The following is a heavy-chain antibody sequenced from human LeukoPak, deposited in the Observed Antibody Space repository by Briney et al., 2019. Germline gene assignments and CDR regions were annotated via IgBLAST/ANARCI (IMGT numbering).Heavy chain of an antibody. CDR1: GGSISSYY. Sequence: PSETLSLTCTVSGGSISSYYWSWIRQPPGKGLDWIGYIYYSGSTNYNPSLKSRVTISVDTSKNQFSLKLSSVTAADTAVYYCARDRVAAAGKGFDYWGQGTLVTVSS. J-gene: IGHJ4*02. CDR3: ARDRVAAAGKGFDY. D-gene: IGHD6-13*01. V-gene: IGHV4-59*01. CDR2: IYYSGST.